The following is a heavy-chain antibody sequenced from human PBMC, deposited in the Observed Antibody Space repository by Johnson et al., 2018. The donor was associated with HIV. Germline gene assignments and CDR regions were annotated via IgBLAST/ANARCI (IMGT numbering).Heavy chain of an antibody. V-gene: IGHV3-7*05. CDR2: IKQDGSEK. J-gene: IGHJ3*02. Sequence: VQLVESGGGLVQPGGSLRLSCAASGFTFSNAWMSWVRQAPGRGLEWVANIKQDGSEKYNVDSVKGRFTVSRDNAKNSLYLQMSSLTAEDTAMYYCARVKQWLIRGGTDAFDIWGQGTMVTVSS. CDR3: ARVKQWLIRGGTDAFDI. D-gene: IGHD6-19*01. CDR1: GFTFSNAW.